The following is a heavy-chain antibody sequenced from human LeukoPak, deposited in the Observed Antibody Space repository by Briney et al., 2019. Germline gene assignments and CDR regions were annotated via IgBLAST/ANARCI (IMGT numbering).Heavy chain of an antibody. V-gene: IGHV3-23*01. CDR3: AKDFGSGWYEVWFDP. Sequence: GGSLRLSCAASGFTFSSYTMSWVRQAPGKGLEGVSAICGSGGSTYYADSVKGRFTISRDNSKNTLYLQMSSLRAEDTAVYYCAKDFGSGWYEVWFDPWGQGTLVTVSS. D-gene: IGHD6-19*01. CDR2: ICGSGGST. CDR1: GFTFSSYT. J-gene: IGHJ5*02.